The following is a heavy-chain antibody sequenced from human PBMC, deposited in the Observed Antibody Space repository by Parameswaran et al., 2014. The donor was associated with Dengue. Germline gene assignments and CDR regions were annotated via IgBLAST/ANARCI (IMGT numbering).Heavy chain of an antibody. CDR2: MNPNSGNT. J-gene: IGHJ4*02. V-gene: IGHV1-8*01. Sequence: WVRQAPGQGLEWMGWMNPNSGNTGYAQKFQGRVTMTRNTSISTAYMELSSLRSEDTAVYYCARGLFGGVIVRRFDYWGQGTLVTVSS. CDR3: ARGLFGGVIVRRFDY. D-gene: IGHD3-16*02.